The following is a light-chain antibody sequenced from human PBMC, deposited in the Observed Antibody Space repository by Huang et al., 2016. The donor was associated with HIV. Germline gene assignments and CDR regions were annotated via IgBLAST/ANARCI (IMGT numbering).Light chain of an antibody. CDR3: QQYTKSPPT. CDR2: DAS. J-gene: IGKJ1*01. V-gene: IGKV3-20*01. Sequence: DIVLTQSPGPLSLSPGERATLSCRASQSVGSNFLGWYQQKPGQAPRLLIYDASYRASGIPARFSGRGSGTDFTLTISRLDPEDFAVYYCQQYTKSPPTFGQGTKVEI. CDR1: QSVGSNF.